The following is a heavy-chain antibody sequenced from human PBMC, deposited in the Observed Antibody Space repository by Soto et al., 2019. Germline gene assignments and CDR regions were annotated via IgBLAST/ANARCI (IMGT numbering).Heavy chain of an antibody. D-gene: IGHD2-2*01. Sequence: GGSLRLSCAASGFTFSNAWMSWVRQAPGKGLEWVGRIKSKTDGGTTDYAAPVKGRFTISRDDSKNTLYLQMNSLKTEDTAVYYCTTDARGAHVVVPAADAFDIWGQGTMVTGSS. CDR2: IKSKTDGGTT. V-gene: IGHV3-15*01. CDR1: GFTFSNAW. CDR3: TTDARGAHVVVPAADAFDI. J-gene: IGHJ3*02.